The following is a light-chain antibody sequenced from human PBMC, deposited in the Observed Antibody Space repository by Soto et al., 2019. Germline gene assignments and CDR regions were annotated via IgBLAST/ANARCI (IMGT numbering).Light chain of an antibody. Sequence: EIVMTQSPATLSVSPGERATLSCRASQSVSGNLAWYQQKPGQAPRLLIYGASTRATGIPARFSGSGSGTEFTLTIRTLQSDDFSVYYLQQYNNWPPITFGQGTRLEIK. J-gene: IGKJ5*01. CDR1: QSVSGN. V-gene: IGKV3-15*01. CDR3: QQYNNWPPIT. CDR2: GAS.